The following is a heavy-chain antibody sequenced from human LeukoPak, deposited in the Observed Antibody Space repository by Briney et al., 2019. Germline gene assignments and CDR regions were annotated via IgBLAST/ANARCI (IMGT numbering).Heavy chain of an antibody. J-gene: IGHJ4*02. CDR2: IIPILGIA. CDR1: GGTFSSYA. V-gene: IGHV1-69*04. D-gene: IGHD3-9*01. Sequence: SVKVSCKASGGTFSSYAISWVRQAPGQGLEWMGRIIPILGIANYAQKFQGRVTITADKSTSTAYMELSSLRSEDTAVYYCARDTRLGQEGDYWGQGTLVTVSS. CDR3: ARDTRLGQEGDY.